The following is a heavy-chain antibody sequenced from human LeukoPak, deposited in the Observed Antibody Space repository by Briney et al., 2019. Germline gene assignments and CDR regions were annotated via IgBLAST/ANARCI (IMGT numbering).Heavy chain of an antibody. V-gene: IGHV4-59*08. D-gene: IGHD3-22*01. CDR3: ARHRDDSSGYYYLERGFDI. Sequence: SETLSLTCTVSGGSISSYYWSWIRQPPGKGLEWIGYIYYSGSTNYNPSLKSRVTISVDTSKNQFSLKLSSVTAADTAVYYCARHRDDSSGYYYLERGFDIRGQGTMVTVSS. J-gene: IGHJ3*02. CDR2: IYYSGST. CDR1: GGSISSYY.